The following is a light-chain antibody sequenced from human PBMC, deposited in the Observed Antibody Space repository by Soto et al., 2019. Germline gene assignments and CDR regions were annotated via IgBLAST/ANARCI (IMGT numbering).Light chain of an antibody. CDR2: NDG. Sequence: SYELTQPPSVSVAPGKTARITCGGNNIGGKSVHWYQLKPGQAPVLIIYNDGDRPSGIPERFSGSNSGNTATLTVRWVEAGDEADYYCQVWGSNADPYVLFGGGTKLTVL. V-gene: IGLV3-21*04. J-gene: IGLJ2*01. CDR1: NIGGKS. CDR3: QVWGSNADPYVL.